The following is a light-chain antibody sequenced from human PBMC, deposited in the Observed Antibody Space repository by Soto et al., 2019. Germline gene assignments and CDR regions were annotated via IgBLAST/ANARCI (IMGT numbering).Light chain of an antibody. J-gene: IGLJ2*01. CDR2: LNSDGSH. V-gene: IGLV4-69*01. Sequence: QLVLTQSPSASASLGASVKLTCTLSSGHSSYAIAWHQQQPEKGPRYLMKLNSDGSHSKGDGIPDRFSGSSSGAERYLTISSLQSEDEAVYYCQTWGSGTLVFGGGTKVTVL. CDR1: SGHSSYA. CDR3: QTWGSGTLV.